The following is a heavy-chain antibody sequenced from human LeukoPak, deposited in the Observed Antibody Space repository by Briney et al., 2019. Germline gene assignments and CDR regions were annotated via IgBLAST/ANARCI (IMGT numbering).Heavy chain of an antibody. V-gene: IGHV3-49*04. CDR2: IRSKVFGGTT. CDR1: GFTFGDYA. Sequence: PGRSLRLSCTASGFTFGDYAMSWVRQGPGKGLEWVGFIRSKVFGGTTEYAASVKGRFTISRDDSKSSAYLQMNSLKTEDTAVYYCARDLVAAAGDYYYYGMDVWGQGTTVTVSS. D-gene: IGHD6-25*01. CDR3: ARDLVAAAGDYYYYGMDV. J-gene: IGHJ6*02.